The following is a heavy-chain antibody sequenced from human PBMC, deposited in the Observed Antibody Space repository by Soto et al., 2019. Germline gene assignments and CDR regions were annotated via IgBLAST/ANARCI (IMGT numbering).Heavy chain of an antibody. CDR2: ISGSGGST. CDR1: GFTFSSYA. J-gene: IGHJ4*02. Sequence: EVQLLESGGGLVQPGGSLRLSCAASGFTFSSYAMSWVRQAPGKGLEWVSAISGSGGSTYYADSVKGRFTISRDNXKXXLYLQMNSLRAEDTAVYYCAKAHYYDSSGPDYFDYWGQGTLVTVSS. CDR3: AKAHYYDSSGPDYFDY. V-gene: IGHV3-23*01. D-gene: IGHD3-22*01.